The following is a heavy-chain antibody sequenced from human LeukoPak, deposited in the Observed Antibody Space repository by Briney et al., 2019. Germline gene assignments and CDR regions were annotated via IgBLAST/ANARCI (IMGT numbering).Heavy chain of an antibody. V-gene: IGHV1-69*01. CDR3: AVRNVDIVATDYYYYGMDV. Sequence: ASVTVSCKASGGTFSSYAISWVRQAPGQGLEWMGGTIPIFGTANYAQKFQGRVTITADESTSTAYMELSSLRSEDTAVYYCAVRNVDIVATDYYYYGMDVWGQGTTVTVSS. CDR1: GGTFSSYA. D-gene: IGHD5-12*01. J-gene: IGHJ6*02. CDR2: TIPIFGTA.